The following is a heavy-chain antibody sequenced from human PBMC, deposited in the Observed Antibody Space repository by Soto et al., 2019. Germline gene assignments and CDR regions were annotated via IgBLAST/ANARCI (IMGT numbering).Heavy chain of an antibody. J-gene: IGHJ6*02. Sequence: QVQLVQSGAEVKKPGSSVKVSCKASGGTFSSYAISWVRQAPGQGLEWMGGIIPIFGTANYAQKFQGRVTITADESTSXDYRELSSRRYEDTAVYYCATATGGGIRLMCGMDVWGQGTTVTVSS. CDR2: IIPIFGTA. D-gene: IGHD2-15*01. CDR3: ATATGGGIRLMCGMDV. V-gene: IGHV1-69*12. CDR1: GGTFSSYA.